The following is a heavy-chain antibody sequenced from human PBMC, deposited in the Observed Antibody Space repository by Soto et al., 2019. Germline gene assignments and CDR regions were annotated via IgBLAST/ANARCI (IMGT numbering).Heavy chain of an antibody. CDR1: GGTFSSYT. CDR2: IIPIPGIA. D-gene: IGHD1-26*01. Sequence: QVQLVQSGAEVKKPGSSVKVSCKASGGTFSSYTISWVRQAPGQGLEWMGRIIPIPGIANYAQKFQSRVTITADKSTSTAYMELSSLSSEHTAVYYCARSGDLEGGFGLWGGGTLVTVS. V-gene: IGHV1-69*02. CDR3: ARSGDLEGGFGL. J-gene: IGHJ2*01.